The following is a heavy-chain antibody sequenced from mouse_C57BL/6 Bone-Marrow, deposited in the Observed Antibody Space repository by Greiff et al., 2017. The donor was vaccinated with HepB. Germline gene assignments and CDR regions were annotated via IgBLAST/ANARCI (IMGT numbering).Heavy chain of an antibody. J-gene: IGHJ3*01. Sequence: EVHLVESGGGLVKPGGSLKLSCAASGFTFSSYAMSWVRQTPAKRLEWVATISDGGSYTYYPDNVKGRFTISRDNAKNNLYLQMSHLKSEDTAMYYCARDRDGYLLAYWGQGTLVTVSA. CDR2: ISDGGSYT. CDR3: ARDRDGYLLAY. CDR1: GFTFSSYA. D-gene: IGHD2-3*01. V-gene: IGHV5-4*01.